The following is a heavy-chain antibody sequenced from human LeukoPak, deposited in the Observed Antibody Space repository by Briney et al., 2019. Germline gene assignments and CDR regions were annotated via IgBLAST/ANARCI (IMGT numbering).Heavy chain of an antibody. J-gene: IGHJ4*02. CDR1: GYTFTGYY. D-gene: IGHD3-22*01. CDR3: ARDPYDRSGWPIFDY. Sequence: ASVKVSCKASGYTFTGYYMHWVRQAPGQGLEWMGWINPNSGGTNYAQKFQGRVTMTRDTSISTAYMELSRLRSDDTAVYYCARDPYDRSGWPIFDYWGQGTLVTVSS. V-gene: IGHV1-2*02. CDR2: INPNSGGT.